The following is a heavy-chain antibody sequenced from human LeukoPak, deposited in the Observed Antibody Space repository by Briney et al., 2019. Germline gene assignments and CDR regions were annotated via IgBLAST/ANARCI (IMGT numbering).Heavy chain of an antibody. Sequence: GGSLRLSCAASGFAFSSYSINWVRQAPGKGLEWVSSISSSSSYIYYADSVKGRFTISRDNAKNSLYLQMNSLRAEDTAVYYCARGTGAGSGSYYNYWGQGTLVTVSS. D-gene: IGHD3-10*01. V-gene: IGHV3-21*01. J-gene: IGHJ4*02. CDR1: GFAFSSYS. CDR2: ISSSSSYI. CDR3: ARGTGAGSGSYYNY.